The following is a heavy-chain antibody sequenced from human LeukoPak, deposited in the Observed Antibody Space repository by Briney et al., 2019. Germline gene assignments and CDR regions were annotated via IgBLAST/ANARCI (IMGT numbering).Heavy chain of an antibody. J-gene: IGHJ6*03. CDR2: IYTSGST. Sequence: SETLSLTCTVSGGSISSGGYYWSWIRQPAGKGLEWIGRIYTSGSTNYNPSLKSRVNISVETSKNQFSLKLSSVTAADTAVYYCARSPPYYDYYMDVWGKGTTVTVSS. CDR3: ARSPPYYDYYMDV. V-gene: IGHV4-61*02. CDR1: GGSISSGGYY.